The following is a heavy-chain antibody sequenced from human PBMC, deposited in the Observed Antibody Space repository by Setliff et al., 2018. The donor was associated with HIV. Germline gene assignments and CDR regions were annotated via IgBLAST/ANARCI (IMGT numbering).Heavy chain of an antibody. CDR1: SGSISSYY. V-gene: IGHV4-4*08. J-gene: IGHJ6*03. CDR2: IYTSGIT. CDR3: ARRTLITGYDYMDV. D-gene: IGHD3-16*01. Sequence: SETLSLTCTVSSGSISSYYWNWIRQPPGKGLEWIGYIYTSGITDYNPSLKSRVTISGDTSKNQFSLKLSSVTAADTAVYYCARRTLITGYDYMDVWGKGTAGTVSS.